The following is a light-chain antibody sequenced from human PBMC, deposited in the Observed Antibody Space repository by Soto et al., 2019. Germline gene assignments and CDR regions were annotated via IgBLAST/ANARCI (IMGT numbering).Light chain of an antibody. CDR1: QNIGNY. V-gene: IGKV1-39*01. CDR2: AAS. CDR3: QPSYSTLPYS. J-gene: IGKJ2*01. Sequence: DIQMTQSPSSLSASVGDRVTIACRASQNIGNYLNWDQQKLGKAHKFLIDAASNLQGGVTSRFSVSGSGTNLTLTISSLRPEDFATYYCQPSYSTLPYSFGQGTKLE.